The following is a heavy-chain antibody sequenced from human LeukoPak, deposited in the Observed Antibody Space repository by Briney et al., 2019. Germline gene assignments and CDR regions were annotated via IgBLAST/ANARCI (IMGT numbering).Heavy chain of an antibody. CDR2: IYYSGST. V-gene: IGHV4-59*08. CDR3: ARIISGYSDV. Sequence: SETLSLTCTVSGGSISSYYWSWIRQPPGKGLEWIGYIYYSGSTNYNPSLKSRVTISVDTSKNQFSLKLSSVAAADTAVYYCARIISGYSDVWGQGTLVTVSS. J-gene: IGHJ4*02. D-gene: IGHD5-12*01. CDR1: GGSISSYY.